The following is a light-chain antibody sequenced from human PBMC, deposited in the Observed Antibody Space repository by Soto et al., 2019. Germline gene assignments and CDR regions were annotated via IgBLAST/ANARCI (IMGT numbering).Light chain of an antibody. CDR3: QQYNNWPPIT. V-gene: IGKV3D-15*01. CDR2: GAS. CDR1: QSVSSK. J-gene: IGKJ5*01. Sequence: ETLMTQSPATLSVSPGERYTLSCRASQSVSSKLAWYQQKPGQAPRLLIYGASNRATGIPDRFSGSGSGTEFTLTISSLQSEDFAVYYCQQYNNWPPITFGPGTRLEIK.